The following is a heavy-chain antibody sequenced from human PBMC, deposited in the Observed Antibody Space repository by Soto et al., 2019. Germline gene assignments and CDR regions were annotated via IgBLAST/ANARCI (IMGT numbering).Heavy chain of an antibody. J-gene: IGHJ4*02. CDR1: GFIFSEST. Sequence: EVQLVESGGGLVQPGGSLRLSCSASGFIFSESTIYWVRQVPGKGLEAISAVSTSGRSTYYAYSVKDRFTISRDNSKNTIFLQMGSLRPEDTAIYYCVKQAHGLDGVACDYWGQGTQVTVAS. D-gene: IGHD2-15*01. CDR3: VKQAHGLDGVACDY. CDR2: VSTSGRST. V-gene: IGHV3-64D*06.